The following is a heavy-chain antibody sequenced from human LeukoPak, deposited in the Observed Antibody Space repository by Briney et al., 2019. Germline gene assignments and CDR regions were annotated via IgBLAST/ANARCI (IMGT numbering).Heavy chain of an antibody. J-gene: IGHJ4*02. CDR2: INHSGST. CDR3: ARGLYYFDY. Sequence: PSETLSLTCAVYGGSSSGYYWSWMRQPPGKGLEWIGEINHSGSTNYNPSLKSRVTISVDTSKNQFSLKLSSVTAADTAVYYCARGLYYFDYWGQGTLVTVSS. CDR1: GGSSSGYY. V-gene: IGHV4-34*01.